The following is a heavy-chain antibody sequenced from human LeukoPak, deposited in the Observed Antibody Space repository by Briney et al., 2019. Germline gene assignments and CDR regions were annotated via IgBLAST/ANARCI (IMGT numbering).Heavy chain of an antibody. CDR2: IGPNNGKT. J-gene: IGHJ4*02. CDR1: GYTFTSYG. D-gene: IGHD1-26*01. V-gene: IGHV1-18*01. CDR3: ARFGNSGTYSH. Sequence: KPGASVKVSCKASGYTFTSYGVSWVRQAPGQGLEWMGWIGPNNGKTDYAQKFQGRVTMTADTSTTTVYMELRGLRSDDTAVYYCARFGNSGTYSHWGQGTLVTVSS.